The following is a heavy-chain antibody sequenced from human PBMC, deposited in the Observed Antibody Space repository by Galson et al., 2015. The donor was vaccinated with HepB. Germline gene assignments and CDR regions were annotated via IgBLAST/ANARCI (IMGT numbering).Heavy chain of an antibody. V-gene: IGHV1-24*01. D-gene: IGHD2-15*01. CDR2: FLPKESET. Sequence: SVKVSCKVSGYTLTELSMHWVRQAPGKGLEWMGGFLPKESETIHAQRFQGRVTMTEDTSTDTAYMELSSLRSDDTAVYYCATDIYCSGGRCYRPGDYYGLDVWGQGTTVTVSS. CDR1: GYTLTELS. CDR3: ATDIYCSGGRCYRPGDYYGLDV. J-gene: IGHJ6*02.